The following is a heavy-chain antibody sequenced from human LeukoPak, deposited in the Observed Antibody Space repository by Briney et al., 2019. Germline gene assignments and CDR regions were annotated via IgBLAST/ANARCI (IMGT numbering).Heavy chain of an antibody. V-gene: IGHV1-8*01. J-gene: IGHJ4*02. CDR2: MNPNSGNT. Sequence: GASVKVSSKASGYTFTSYDVNWVRQATGQGLEWMGWMNPNSGNTGYAQKFQGRVTMTRNTSTSTAYMELSSLRSEDTAVYYCARCRVRVPDYWGQGTLVTVSS. CDR1: GYTFTSYD. CDR3: ARCRVRVPDY. D-gene: IGHD2-21*01.